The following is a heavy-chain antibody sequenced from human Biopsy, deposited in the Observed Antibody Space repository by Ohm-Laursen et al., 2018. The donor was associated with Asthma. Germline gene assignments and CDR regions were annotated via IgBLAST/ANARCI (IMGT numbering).Heavy chain of an antibody. Sequence: SLRLSCAASGFTFSSYGMHWVRQAPGKGLEWVAVISYDGSNKYYADSVKGRFTISRDNSKNTLYLQMNSLRAEDTAVYYCASQSSGPDFWSGYYYFDYCGQGTLVTVSS. J-gene: IGHJ4*02. D-gene: IGHD3-3*01. CDR3: ASQSSGPDFWSGYYYFDY. V-gene: IGHV3-30*03. CDR1: GFTFSSYG. CDR2: ISYDGSNK.